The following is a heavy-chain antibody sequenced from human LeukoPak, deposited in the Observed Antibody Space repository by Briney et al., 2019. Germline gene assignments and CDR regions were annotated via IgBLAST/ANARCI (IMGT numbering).Heavy chain of an antibody. CDR2: ISWDGGST. J-gene: IGHJ6*03. V-gene: IGHV3-43D*03. CDR3: AKVSDSYYYYMDV. Sequence: GSLRLSCAASGFTFDDYAMHWVRQAPGKGLEWVSLISWDGGSTHYADSVRGRFTISRDNNKNSLYLQMNSLRAEDTALYYCAKVSDSYYYYMDVWGKGTTVTVSS. CDR1: GFTFDDYA. D-gene: IGHD6-25*01.